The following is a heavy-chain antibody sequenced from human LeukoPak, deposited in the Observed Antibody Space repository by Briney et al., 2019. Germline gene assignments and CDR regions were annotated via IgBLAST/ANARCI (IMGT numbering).Heavy chain of an antibody. Sequence: SETLSLTCAVYGGSFSGYYWSWIRQPPGEGLEWIGEINHSGSTNYNPSLKSRVTISVDTSKNQFSLKLSSVTAADTAVYYCARGRRYSSSPRGVWFDPWGQGTLVTVSS. V-gene: IGHV4-34*01. CDR2: INHSGST. CDR3: ARGRRYSSSPRGVWFDP. J-gene: IGHJ5*02. CDR1: GGSFSGYY. D-gene: IGHD6-6*01.